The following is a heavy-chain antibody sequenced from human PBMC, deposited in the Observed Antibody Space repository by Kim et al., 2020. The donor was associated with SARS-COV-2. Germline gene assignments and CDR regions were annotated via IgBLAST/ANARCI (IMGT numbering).Heavy chain of an antibody. Sequence: SETLSLTCAVYGGSFSGYYWSWIRQPPGKGLEWIGEINHSGSTNYNPSLKSRVTISVDTSKNQFSLKLSSVTAADTAVYYCASRGSSYCTNGVCYVYWG. CDR1: GGSFSGYY. V-gene: IGHV4-34*01. J-gene: IGHJ4*01. D-gene: IGHD2-8*01. CDR2: INHSGST. CDR3: ASRGSSYCTNGVCYVY.